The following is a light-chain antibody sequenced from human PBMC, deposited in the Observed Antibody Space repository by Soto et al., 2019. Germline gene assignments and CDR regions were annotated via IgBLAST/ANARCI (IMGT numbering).Light chain of an antibody. J-gene: IGKJ1*01. CDR3: QQYGSSPGT. CDR1: QSVSSSS. Sequence: EIVLTQSPGTRSVSPVEIVTLTFLTSQSVSSSSLAWYQQRPGQAPRLLIYGASIRATDIPDRFSGSGSGTDFTLTISGLEPEDFAVYYCQQYGSSPGTFGQGTKVDIK. CDR2: GAS. V-gene: IGKV3-20*01.